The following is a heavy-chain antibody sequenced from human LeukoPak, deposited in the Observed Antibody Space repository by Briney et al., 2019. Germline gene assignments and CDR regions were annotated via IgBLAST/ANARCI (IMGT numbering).Heavy chain of an antibody. CDR1: GLTFSSYA. CDR3: ARGRFGEFDPETPFDP. Sequence: PGGSLRLSCAASGLTFSSYAMSWVRQAPGKGLEWVSAISGSGGSTYYADSVKGRFTISRDNSKNTLYLQMNSLRAEDTAVYYCARGRFGEFDPETPFDPWGQGTLVTVSS. V-gene: IGHV3-23*01. D-gene: IGHD3-10*01. CDR2: ISGSGGST. J-gene: IGHJ5*02.